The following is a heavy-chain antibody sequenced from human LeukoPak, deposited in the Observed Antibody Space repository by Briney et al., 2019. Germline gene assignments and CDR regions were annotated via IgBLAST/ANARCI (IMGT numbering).Heavy chain of an antibody. CDR3: ARDIWFGEADYSMDV. J-gene: IGHJ6*02. CDR1: GFTYDDYA. D-gene: IGHD3-10*01. V-gene: IGHV3-43*02. CDR2: ISGDGRST. Sequence: GGSLRLSCAASGFTYDDYAMHWVRQAPGKGLEWVSLISGDGRSTYYADSVKDRFTISRDNSKNSLYLRMNSLRTEDTALYYCARDIWFGEADYSMDVWGQGTTVTVS.